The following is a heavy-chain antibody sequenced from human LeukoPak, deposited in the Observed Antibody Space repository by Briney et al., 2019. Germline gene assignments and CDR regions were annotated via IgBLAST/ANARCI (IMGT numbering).Heavy chain of an antibody. CDR1: GGTFISYA. V-gene: IGHV1-69*05. CDR2: IIPIFGTA. D-gene: IGHD5-18*01. Sequence: SVKVSCEASGGTFISYAISWVRQAPGQGLEWMGRIIPIFGTANYAQKFQGRVTITTDESTSTAYMELSSLRSEDTAVYYCARETGLWSDFDYWGQGTLVTVSS. CDR3: ARETGLWSDFDY. J-gene: IGHJ4*02.